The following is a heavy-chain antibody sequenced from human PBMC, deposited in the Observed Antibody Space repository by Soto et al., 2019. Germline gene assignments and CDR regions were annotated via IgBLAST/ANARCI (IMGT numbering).Heavy chain of an antibody. Sequence: QLPLQESGPGLVKPSETLSLTCTVSSASISSTNYTWGWIRQPPGKGLEGIGNIYYSGSTYYNPSLNSRVTVSVDTSKNQFSLKVTSVTAADTAVYYCARLHGYCISSSCHGHYAMDVWGQGTTVTVSS. D-gene: IGHD2-2*01. V-gene: IGHV4-39*01. CDR3: ARLHGYCISSSCHGHYAMDV. J-gene: IGHJ6*02. CDR1: SASISSTNYT. CDR2: IYYSGST.